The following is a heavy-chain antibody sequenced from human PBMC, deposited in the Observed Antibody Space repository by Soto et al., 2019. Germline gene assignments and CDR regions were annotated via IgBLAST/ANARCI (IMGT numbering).Heavy chain of an antibody. CDR1: GGAISTYY. CDR2: IYSSGST. V-gene: IGHV4-4*07. CDR3: AKGIPITAADPFDY. J-gene: IGHJ4*02. D-gene: IGHD2-2*01. Sequence: SETLSLTCTVSGGAISTYYWTWIRQPAGKGLEWIGRIYSSGSTKYNPSLQSRVTMSLDTSNNQFSLRLTSVTAEDTAVYYCAKGIPITAADPFDYWGQGTLVTVSS.